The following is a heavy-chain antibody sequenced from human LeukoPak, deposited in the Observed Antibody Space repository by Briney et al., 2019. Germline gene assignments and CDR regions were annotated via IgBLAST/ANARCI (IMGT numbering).Heavy chain of an antibody. CDR3: ATPYCSGISCLDVFNM. D-gene: IGHD2-2*01. CDR1: GVSVSDGRYY. J-gene: IGHJ3*02. CDR2: KYYSGSA. V-gene: IGHV4-31*03. Sequence: SQTLSLTCNVSGVSVSDGRYYWTWIRQHPGKGLEWIGYKYYSGSAKYNPSLKSRLTISIDTSKNQFSLQLSSVTAADTATYHCATPYCSGISCLDVFNMWGQGTRVTVSP.